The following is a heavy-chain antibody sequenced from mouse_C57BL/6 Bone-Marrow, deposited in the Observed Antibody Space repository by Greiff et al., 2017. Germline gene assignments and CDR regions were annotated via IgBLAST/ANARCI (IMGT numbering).Heavy chain of an antibody. J-gene: IGHJ3*01. V-gene: IGHV1-64*01. Sequence: VQLQQSGAELVKPGASVKLSCKASGYTFTSYWMHWVKQRPGQGLEWIGMIHPNSGSTNYNEKFKSKATLTVDKSSSTAYMQLSSLTSEDSAVYYCARTSPGAWFAYWGQGTLVTVSA. CDR2: IHPNSGST. CDR1: GYTFTSYW. CDR3: ARTSPGAWFAY.